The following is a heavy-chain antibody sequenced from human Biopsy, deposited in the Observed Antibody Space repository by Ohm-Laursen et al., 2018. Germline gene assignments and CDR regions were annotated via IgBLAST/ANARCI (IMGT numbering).Heavy chain of an antibody. D-gene: IGHD3-22*01. V-gene: IGHV3-13*01. CDR2: VGNAGDT. CDR3: ARARDYYDSSGYYYGYYYYNMDV. Sequence: SLRLSCAASGFTFNRYDMHWVRQVSGKGLEWVSAVGNAGDTYYSASVKGRFTISRENAKNSPYLQMNSLRAGDTAVYYCARARDYYDSSGYYYGYYYYNMDVWGQGTTVTVSS. J-gene: IGHJ6*02. CDR1: GFTFNRYD.